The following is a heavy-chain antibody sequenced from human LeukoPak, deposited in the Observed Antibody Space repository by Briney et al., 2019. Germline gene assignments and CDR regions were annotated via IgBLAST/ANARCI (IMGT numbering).Heavy chain of an antibody. CDR2: IRYDGSSK. D-gene: IGHD5-24*01. J-gene: IGHJ3*02. CDR1: GFTFSSYG. CDR3: AKDSGVGMATSFSILDI. Sequence: GGSLRLSCAASGFTFSSYGMHWVRQAPGKGLEWVAFIRYDGSSKYYADSVKGRFTISRDNSKNTLYLQMDTLRAEDTAVYYCAKDSGVGMATSFSILDIWGQGTMVTVSS. V-gene: IGHV3-30*02.